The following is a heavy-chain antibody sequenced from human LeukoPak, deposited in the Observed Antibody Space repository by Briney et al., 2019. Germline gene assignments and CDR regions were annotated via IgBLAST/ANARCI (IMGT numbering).Heavy chain of an antibody. J-gene: IGHJ5*02. CDR1: GDSISTTGYF. D-gene: IGHD1-14*01. CDR2: IFKSGNT. V-gene: IGHV4-39*01. Sequence: SETLSLTCSVPGDSISTTGYFWVWIRQSPGRDLEWIGSIFKSGNTFYNMSLKSRFTISVDTSKNEFSLSLTSVTAADTAVYYCAGTGIRNWFDPWGQGILVTVSS. CDR3: AGTGIRNWFDP.